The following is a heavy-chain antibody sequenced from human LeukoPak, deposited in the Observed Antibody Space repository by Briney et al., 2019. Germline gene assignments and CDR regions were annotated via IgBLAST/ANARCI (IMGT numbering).Heavy chain of an antibody. D-gene: IGHD4/OR15-4a*01. Sequence: GGSLRLSCAASGFTISNYEMNWLRQAPGKGLEWVSYIYSSGSPIYYADSVKGRFTISRDNAKNSLYLQMNSLRAEDTAVYYCARDPNDYWGQGTLVTVSS. CDR1: GFTISNYE. J-gene: IGHJ4*02. CDR3: ARDPNDY. CDR2: IYSSGSPI. V-gene: IGHV3-48*03.